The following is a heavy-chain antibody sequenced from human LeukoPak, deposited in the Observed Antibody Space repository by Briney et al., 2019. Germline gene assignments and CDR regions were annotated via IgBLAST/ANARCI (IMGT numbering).Heavy chain of an antibody. J-gene: IGHJ4*02. CDR3: AKDGSGYYPNYFDY. CDR1: GFTFSNYA. V-gene: IGHV3-23*01. Sequence: GGSLRLSCAASGFTFSNYAMSWVRQAPGKGLEWVSGITGSGGGTYYAASVKGRCTISRDNSKKTLYLQMNSLRAEDTAVYYCAKDGSGYYPNYFDYWGQGTLVTVSS. CDR2: ITGSGGGT. D-gene: IGHD3-22*01.